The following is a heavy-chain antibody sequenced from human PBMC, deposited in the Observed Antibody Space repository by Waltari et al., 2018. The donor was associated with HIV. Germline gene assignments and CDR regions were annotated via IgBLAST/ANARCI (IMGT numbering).Heavy chain of an antibody. CDR2: IHSSSSPI. CDR3: ARGWLGCYYYGMDV. V-gene: IGHV3-48*01. Sequence: EVQLVESGGGLVQPGGSLRLSCAASQFTFSSYNMNWVRQAQGKGLEWVSYIHSSSSPIYYADSVKGRFTISRDNAKNSLYLQMNSLRAEDTAVYYCARGWLGCYYYGMDVWGQGTTVTVSS. J-gene: IGHJ6*02. CDR1: QFTFSSYN. D-gene: IGHD3-10*01.